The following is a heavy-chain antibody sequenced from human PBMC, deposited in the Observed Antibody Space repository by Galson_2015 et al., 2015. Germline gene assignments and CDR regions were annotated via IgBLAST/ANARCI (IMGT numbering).Heavy chain of an antibody. Sequence: SLRLSCAASGFTFSSGCMHWVRQAPGKGLEWVAVLSYDGSNKYYADSVKGRFTISRDNSKNTLYQQMNSLRPEDTAVYYCAKDLTRYCSGGSCDNFDYWGQGTLVTVSS. CDR2: LSYDGSNK. CDR1: GFTFSSGC. J-gene: IGHJ4*02. D-gene: IGHD2-15*01. V-gene: IGHV3-30*18. CDR3: AKDLTRYCSGGSCDNFDY.